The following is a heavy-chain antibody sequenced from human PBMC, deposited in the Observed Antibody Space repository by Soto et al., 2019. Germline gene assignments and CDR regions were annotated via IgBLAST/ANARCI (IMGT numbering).Heavy chain of an antibody. CDR1: GFTFSSYW. CDR3: ARRGSGVTRGLHY. Sequence: EVQLVESGGGLVQPGGSLRLSCAASGFTFSSYWMHWVRHAPGKGLVWISRINTDGSSTSYVDSVQGRFTISRDNGKNTLFLQMHSLRGEDTAVYYCARRGSGVTRGLHYWGQGTLVSVSS. D-gene: IGHD2-15*01. J-gene: IGHJ4*02. V-gene: IGHV3-74*01. CDR2: INTDGSST.